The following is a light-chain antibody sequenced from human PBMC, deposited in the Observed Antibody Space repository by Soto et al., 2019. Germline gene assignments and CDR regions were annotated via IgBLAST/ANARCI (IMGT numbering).Light chain of an antibody. Sequence: ENVLTQSPGTLSLSPGERATLSCRASQSVTNSFFAWYQQKPGQAPRLLISGASIRATGIPDRFSGSGSGTDFTLTVSRLEPEDFAVYYCQQFDTSPLTFGGGTKVEIK. V-gene: IGKV3-20*01. CDR3: QQFDTSPLT. CDR2: GAS. CDR1: QSVTNSF. J-gene: IGKJ4*01.